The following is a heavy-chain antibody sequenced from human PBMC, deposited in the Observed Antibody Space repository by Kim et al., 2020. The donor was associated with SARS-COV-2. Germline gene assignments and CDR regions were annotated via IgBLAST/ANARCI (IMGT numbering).Heavy chain of an antibody. D-gene: IGHD5-18*01. V-gene: IGHV1-46*01. CDR3: AREGYSYGELYDY. Sequence: YQQKLQGRTTMTQDTTTSTVYMELGSLRSEDTAVDYCAREGYSYGELYDYWGQGTLVTVSS. J-gene: IGHJ4*02.